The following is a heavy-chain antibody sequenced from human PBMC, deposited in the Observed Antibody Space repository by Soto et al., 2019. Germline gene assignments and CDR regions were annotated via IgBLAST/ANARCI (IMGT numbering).Heavy chain of an antibody. CDR3: ARDACSGGSCNWFDP. CDR1: GYTFTSYG. J-gene: IGHJ5*02. CDR2: ISAYNGNT. V-gene: IGHV1-18*01. Sequence: ASVKVSCKASGYTFTSYGISWVRQAPGQGLEWMGWISAYNGNTNYAQKLQGRVTMTTDTSTSTAYMELSSLRSEDTAVYYCARDACSGGSCNWFDPWGQGTLVTVSS. D-gene: IGHD2-15*01.